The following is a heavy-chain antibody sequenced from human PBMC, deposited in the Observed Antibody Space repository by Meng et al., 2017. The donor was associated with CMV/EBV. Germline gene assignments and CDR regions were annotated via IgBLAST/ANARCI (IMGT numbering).Heavy chain of an antibody. D-gene: IGHD3/OR15-3a*01. CDR3: AKDRGPFDP. Sequence: LRLSCAASGFTFSSYAMSWVRQAPGKGLEWVSVIYSGGSSTYYADSVKSRFTISRDNSKNTLYLQMNSLRAEDTAVYYCAKDRGPFDPWGQGTLVTVSS. V-gene: IGHV3-23*03. CDR1: GFTFSSYA. CDR2: IYSGGSST. J-gene: IGHJ5*02.